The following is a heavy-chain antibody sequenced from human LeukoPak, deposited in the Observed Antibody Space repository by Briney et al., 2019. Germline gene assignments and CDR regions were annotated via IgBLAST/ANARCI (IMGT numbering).Heavy chain of an antibody. V-gene: IGHV4-39*07. D-gene: IGHD1-1*01. J-gene: IGHJ4*02. CDR2: IYYSGNT. Sequence: PSETLSLTCAVSGGSISSSPYYWGWIRQPPGKGLEWIGSIYYSGNTYHNPPLKSRVTISVDTSKNQFSLKLSSLTAADTAVYYCARDRSDNWGLFDYWGQGTLVTVSS. CDR3: ARDRSDNWGLFDY. CDR1: GGSISSSPYY.